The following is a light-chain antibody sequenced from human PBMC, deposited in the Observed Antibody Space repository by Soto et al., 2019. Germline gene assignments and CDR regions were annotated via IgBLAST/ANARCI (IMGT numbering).Light chain of an antibody. J-gene: IGLJ3*02. CDR1: SRDVGNYNF. Sequence: QSALTQPRAVSGSPGQSVTISCTGTSRDVGNYNFVAWYRQFPGKAPKLMIFGVTQRPSGVPDRFSGSKSGNTASLTISGLPSDDEGDYYCCAYEGTYWVFGGGTKLTVL. V-gene: IGLV2-11*01. CDR3: CAYEGTYWV. CDR2: GVT.